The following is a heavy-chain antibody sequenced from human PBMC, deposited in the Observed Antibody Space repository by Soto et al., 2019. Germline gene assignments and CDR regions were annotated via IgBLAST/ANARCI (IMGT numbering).Heavy chain of an antibody. CDR2: IIPIFGTA. V-gene: IGHV1-69*13. D-gene: IGHD3-10*01. Sequence: SVKLSCKASGCTFSSYPISRVRQAPGQGLEWMGGIIPIFGTANYAQKFQGRVTITADESTSTAYMELSSLRSDDTAVYYCARGGDGSGRTYYSGMDVWGKGTTVPVSS. J-gene: IGHJ6*04. CDR3: ARGGDGSGRTYYSGMDV. CDR1: GCTFSSYP.